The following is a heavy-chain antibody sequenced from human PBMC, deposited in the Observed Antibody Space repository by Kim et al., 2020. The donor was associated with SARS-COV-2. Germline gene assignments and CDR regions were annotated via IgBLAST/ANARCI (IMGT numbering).Heavy chain of an antibody. J-gene: IGHJ6*02. CDR1: GYTFTGYY. Sequence: ASVKVSCKASGYTFTGYYMHWVRQAPGQGLEWMGWINPNSGGTNYAQKFQGRVTMTRDTSISTAYMELSRLRSDDTAVYYCARAGLLFGVVINWHYYYYGMDVWGQGTTVTVSS. V-gene: IGHV1-2*02. D-gene: IGHD3-3*01. CDR3: ARAGLLFGVVINWHYYYYGMDV. CDR2: INPNSGGT.